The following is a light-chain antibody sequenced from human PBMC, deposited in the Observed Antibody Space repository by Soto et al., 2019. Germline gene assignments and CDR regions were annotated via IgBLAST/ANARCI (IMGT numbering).Light chain of an antibody. Sequence: SVLTQPASVSGSPGQSITISCTGTSSDVGGYNYVSWYQQHPGKAPKLMIYEVSNRPSGVSNRFSGSKSGNTASLTISGRQAEDEAYYYCSSYTSSRTLFYVFGTGTKLTV. V-gene: IGLV2-14*01. CDR1: SSDVGGYNY. CDR2: EVS. J-gene: IGLJ1*01. CDR3: SSYTSSRTLFYV.